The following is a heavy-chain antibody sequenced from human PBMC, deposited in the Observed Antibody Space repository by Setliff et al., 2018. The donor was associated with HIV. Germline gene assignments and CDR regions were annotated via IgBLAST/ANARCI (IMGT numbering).Heavy chain of an antibody. D-gene: IGHD6-19*01. CDR2: ISNSGSST. V-gene: IGHV3-23*01. CDR3: AKPLPTANGWHRVFDF. J-gene: IGHJ4*02. Sequence: GGSLRLSCAASGFTFSSYAMSWVRQAPGKGLEWISYISNSGSSTYYADSVKGRFTISRDNSKNTLYLQMNSLRVEDTAMYYCAKPLPTANGWHRVFDFWGQGTSVTVSS. CDR1: GFTFSSYA.